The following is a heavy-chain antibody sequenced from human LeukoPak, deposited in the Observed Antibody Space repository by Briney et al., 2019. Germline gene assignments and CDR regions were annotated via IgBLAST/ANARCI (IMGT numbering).Heavy chain of an antibody. V-gene: IGHV1-2*02. D-gene: IGHD3-16*01. CDR2: INPNSGGT. J-gene: IGHJ4*02. Sequence: AASVKVSCKASGYTFTGYYMHWVRQAPGQGLEWMGWINPNSGGTNYAQKFQGRVTMTRDTSISTAYMELSRLRSDDTAVYYCARGRLGIGADFDYWGQGSLVTVSS. CDR1: GYTFTGYY. CDR3: ARGRLGIGADFDY.